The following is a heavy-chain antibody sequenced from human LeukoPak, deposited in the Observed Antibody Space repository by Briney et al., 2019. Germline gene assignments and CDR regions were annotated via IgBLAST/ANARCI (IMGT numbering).Heavy chain of an antibody. V-gene: IGHV3-9*01. CDR2: INWNSDSI. D-gene: IGHD3-22*01. CDR1: GFTFDDYA. J-gene: IGHJ4*02. Sequence: GGSLRLSCAVSGFTFDDYAMRWVRQVPAKGLEWVSGINWNSDSIGYAVRGRFTISRDNAKNSLYLQMNSLRAEDTAVYYCAKFGAYDSSGMATYFDYWGQGTLVTVSS. CDR3: AKFGAYDSSGMATYFDY.